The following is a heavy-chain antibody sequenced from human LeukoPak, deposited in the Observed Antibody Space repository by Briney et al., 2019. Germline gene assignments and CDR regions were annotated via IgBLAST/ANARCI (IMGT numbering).Heavy chain of an antibody. CDR3: AKDPQVGAAAYYFDS. CDR2: IANDGKDK. Sequence: QSGGSLRLSCAASGFTFSRYGLHWVRQAPGKGLEWVAVIANDGKDKKYADSVKGRFTISRDNSKSTLYLQMNSLRAEDTAMYYCAKDPQVGAAAYYFDSWGQGTLVTVSS. D-gene: IGHD2-2*01. J-gene: IGHJ4*02. V-gene: IGHV3-30*18. CDR1: GFTFSRYG.